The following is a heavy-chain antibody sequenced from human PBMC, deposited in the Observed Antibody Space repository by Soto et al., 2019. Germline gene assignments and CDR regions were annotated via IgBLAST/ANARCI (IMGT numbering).Heavy chain of an antibody. J-gene: IGHJ6*03. CDR3: AKGVGDYGPYYYYYYMDV. CDR2: ISGSGGST. D-gene: IGHD4-17*01. Sequence: GGSLRLSCAASGFTFSSYAMSWVRQAPGKGLEWVSAISGSGGSTYYADSVKGRFTISRDNSKNTLYLQMNSLRAEDTAVYYCAKGVGDYGPYYYYYYMDVWGKGTTVTVSS. V-gene: IGHV3-23*01. CDR1: GFTFSSYA.